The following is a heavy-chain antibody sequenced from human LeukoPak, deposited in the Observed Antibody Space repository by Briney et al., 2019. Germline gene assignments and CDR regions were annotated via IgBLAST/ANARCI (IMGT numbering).Heavy chain of an antibody. Sequence: RASVKVSCKASGYTFTGYYMHWVRQAPGQGLEWMGGIIPVFGTANYAQKFQGRVTITTVESTSTAYMELSSLRSEDTAVFYCARHDSSGYSSFDYWGQGTLVTVSS. J-gene: IGHJ4*02. CDR3: ARHDSSGYSSFDY. D-gene: IGHD3-22*01. V-gene: IGHV1-69*05. CDR2: IIPVFGTA. CDR1: GYTFTGYY.